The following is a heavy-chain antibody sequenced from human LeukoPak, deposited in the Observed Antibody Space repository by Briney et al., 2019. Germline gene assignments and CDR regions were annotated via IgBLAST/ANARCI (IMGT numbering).Heavy chain of an antibody. CDR3: AQGGTAPKWAHFGY. D-gene: IGHD1/OR15-1a*01. V-gene: IGHV3-30*18. Sequence: GGSLRLSCAASGFTFSSYGMHWVRQAPGKGLEWVAVISYDGSNKYYADSVKGRFTISRDNSKNTLYLQMNSLRAEDTAVYYCAQGGTAPKWAHFGYWGQGTLVTVSS. CDR2: ISYDGSNK. CDR1: GFTFSSYG. J-gene: IGHJ4*02.